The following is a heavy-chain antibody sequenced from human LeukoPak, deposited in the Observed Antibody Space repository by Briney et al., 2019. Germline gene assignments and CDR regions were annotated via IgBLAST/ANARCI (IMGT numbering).Heavy chain of an antibody. V-gene: IGHV1-58*01. CDR2: IVVGSGNT. CDR3: AARGGREVWYCYYMDV. D-gene: IGHD3-16*01. CDR1: GFTFTSSA. J-gene: IGHJ6*03. Sequence: GTSVKVSCKASGFTFTSSAVQWVRQARGQRLEWIGWIVVGSGNTNYAQKFQERVTITRDMSTSTAYMELSSLRSEDTAVYYCAARGGREVWYCYYMDVWGKGTTVTVSS.